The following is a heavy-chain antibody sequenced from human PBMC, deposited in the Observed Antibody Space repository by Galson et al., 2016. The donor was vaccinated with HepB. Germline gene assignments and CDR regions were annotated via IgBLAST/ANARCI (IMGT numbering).Heavy chain of an antibody. V-gene: IGHV1-46*01. CDR1: GYNFISFH. CDR2: INPEGGST. Sequence: SVKVSCKASGYNFISFHLHWVRQAPGQGLEWVGIINPEGGSTIHAQKFQGRVTMTRDTSTSTVYLELRSLRSEDTAVYYCARASLWFGELFSDGMDVWGQGPTVTVSS. CDR3: ARASLWFGELFSDGMDV. D-gene: IGHD3-10*01. J-gene: IGHJ6*02.